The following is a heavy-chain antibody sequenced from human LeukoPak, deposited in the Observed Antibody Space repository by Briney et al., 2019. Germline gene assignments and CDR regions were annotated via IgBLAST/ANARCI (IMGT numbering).Heavy chain of an antibody. J-gene: IGHJ3*02. CDR1: GFTFSTYE. V-gene: IGHV3-48*03. CDR2: ISSSGSTI. D-gene: IGHD3-10*01. CDR3: ARDEYYYGSGSYYRLPDAFDI. Sequence: SGGSLRLSRAASGFTFSTYEMNWVRQAPGKGLEWVSYISSSGSTIYYADSVKGRFTISRDNAKNSLYLQMNSLRAEDTAVYYCARDEYYYGSGSYYRLPDAFDIWGQGTMVTVSS.